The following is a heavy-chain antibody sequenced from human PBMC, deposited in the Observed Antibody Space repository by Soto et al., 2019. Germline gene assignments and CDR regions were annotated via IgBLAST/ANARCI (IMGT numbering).Heavy chain of an antibody. J-gene: IGHJ6*02. CDR1: GYSFTSYG. V-gene: IGHV1-18*04. D-gene: IGHD5-12*01. CDR2: ISGYNGDT. CDR3: AREGVAPYYYYGMDV. Sequence: GASVKVSCKASGYSFTSYGISWVRQAPGQGLEWMGWISGYNGDTNYAQKFQGRLTMTTDTSTSTVHMEVRSLRSDDTAVYYCAREGVAPYYYYGMDVWGQGTPVTVSS.